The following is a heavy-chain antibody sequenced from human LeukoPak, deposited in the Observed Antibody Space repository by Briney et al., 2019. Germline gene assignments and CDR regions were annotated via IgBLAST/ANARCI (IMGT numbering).Heavy chain of an antibody. CDR1: GFTFSFHW. V-gene: IGHV3-7*03. CDR3: ARIARSYKDAFDI. J-gene: IGHJ3*02. D-gene: IGHD1-26*01. CDR2: IKNDGAVK. Sequence: QLGGSLRFSCAPSGFTFSFHWMSCVCQAPGRGLECVANIKNDGAVKNYVHSVKGRFTISRDNAKNTLYLQMNSLRAEDTAVYYCARIARSYKDAFDIWGQGTMVTVSS.